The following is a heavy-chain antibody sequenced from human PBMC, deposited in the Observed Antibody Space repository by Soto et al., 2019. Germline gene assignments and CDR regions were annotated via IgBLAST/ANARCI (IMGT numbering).Heavy chain of an antibody. CDR1: CGSVISSSYY. J-gene: IGHJ5*02. V-gene: IGHV4-39*01. Sequence: SETLSLTCIFSCGSVISSSYYWGWIRQPPGKGLEWIGSIYYSGSTYYNPSLKSRVTISVDTSKNQFSLKLSSVTAADTAVFYCARHRARNWFDPWGQGTLVTVSS. D-gene: IGHD6-6*01. CDR3: ARHRARNWFDP. CDR2: IYYSGST.